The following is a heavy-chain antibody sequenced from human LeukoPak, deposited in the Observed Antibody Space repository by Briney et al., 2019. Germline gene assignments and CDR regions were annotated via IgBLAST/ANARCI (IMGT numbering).Heavy chain of an antibody. V-gene: IGHV3-7*01. CDR2: INVDGSEK. Sequence: GGFLRLSCAASGFSLSNHWVTWVRQAPGKGPEWVAHINVDGSEKDFLDSVRGRFTISRDNSKNSVYLQMNTLRVEDTAVYHCARGHYGLDVWGQGTTVTVSS. J-gene: IGHJ6*02. CDR1: GFSLSNHW. CDR3: ARGHYGLDV.